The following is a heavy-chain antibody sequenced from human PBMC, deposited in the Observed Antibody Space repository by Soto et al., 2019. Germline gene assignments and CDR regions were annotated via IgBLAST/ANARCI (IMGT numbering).Heavy chain of an antibody. CDR2: ISGSGNRT. CDR3: AKEVTSGSYSHYYYGLDV. Sequence: EVQLLESGGGLVQPGGSLRLSCAASGFTLSSYAMSWVRQAPGKGLEWVSAISGSGNRTFHADSVKGRFTISRDNAKNALYLQMHSLTVEDTAVYYCAKEVTSGSYSHYYYGLDVWGQGTMVTVSS. J-gene: IGHJ6*02. CDR1: GFTLSSYA. D-gene: IGHD1-26*01. V-gene: IGHV3-23*01.